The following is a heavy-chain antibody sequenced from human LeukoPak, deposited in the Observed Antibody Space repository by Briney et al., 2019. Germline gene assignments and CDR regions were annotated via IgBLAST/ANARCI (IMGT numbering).Heavy chain of an antibody. CDR3: ARAEEGYYDFWSGYMGDYYMDV. J-gene: IGHJ6*03. V-gene: IGHV1-18*01. Sequence: GASVKVSCKASGYTFTSYGISWVRQAPGQGLEWMGWISAYNGNTNYAQKLQGRVTVTTDTSTSTAYMELRSLRSDDTAVYYCARAEEGYYDFWSGYMGDYYMDVWGKGTTVTVSS. CDR1: GYTFTSYG. CDR2: ISAYNGNT. D-gene: IGHD3-3*01.